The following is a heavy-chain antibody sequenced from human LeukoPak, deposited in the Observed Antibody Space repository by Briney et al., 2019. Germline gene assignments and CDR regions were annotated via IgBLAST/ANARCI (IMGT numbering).Heavy chain of an antibody. V-gene: IGHV3-23*01. J-gene: IGHJ4*02. D-gene: IGHD3-3*01. CDR3: AKRNYDFWSTYYSGYYFDY. CDR2: ISGSGGTT. Sequence: PGGSLRLSCAASGFTFSSYSMNWVRQAPGKGLEWVSRISGSGGTTYYADFVKGRFTISRDISKNTLYLQMNSLRAEDTAVYYCAKRNYDFWSTYYSGYYFDYWGQGTLVTVSS. CDR1: GFTFSSYS.